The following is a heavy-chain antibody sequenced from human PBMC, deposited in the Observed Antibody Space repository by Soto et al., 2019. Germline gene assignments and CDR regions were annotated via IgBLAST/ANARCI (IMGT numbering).Heavy chain of an antibody. CDR2: INSGNGNT. D-gene: IGHD6-6*01. Sequence: ASVKVSCKSSGYTFTSCAMHGVRQAPGQRLEWMGWINSGNGNTKYSQKFQGRVTITRDTSASTAYMELSSLRAEDTAVYYCARGVGLGSSSNIFDYWGQGTLVTVSS. V-gene: IGHV1-3*01. J-gene: IGHJ4*02. CDR1: GYTFTSCA. CDR3: ARGVGLGSSSNIFDY.